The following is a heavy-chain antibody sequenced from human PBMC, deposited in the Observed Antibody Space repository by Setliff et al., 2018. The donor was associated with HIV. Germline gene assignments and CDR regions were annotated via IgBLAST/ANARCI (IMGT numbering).Heavy chain of an antibody. Sequence: ASVKVSCKASGYTFINYHITWVRQAPGQGLGWVGSISASTVNTNYTQGGITMTTDISTSTAYMELRSLRSADTAVYYCARVPVSSYYYYMDVWGKGTTVTVSS. CDR2: ISASTVNT. CDR3: ARVPVSSYYYYMDV. V-gene: IGHV1-18*01. D-gene: IGHD3-10*01. CDR1: GYTFINYH. J-gene: IGHJ6*03.